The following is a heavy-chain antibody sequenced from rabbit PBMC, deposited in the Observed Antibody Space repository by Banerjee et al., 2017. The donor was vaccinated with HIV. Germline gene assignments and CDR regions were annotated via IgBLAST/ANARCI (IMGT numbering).Heavy chain of an antibody. CDR1: GFSFSNKYV. D-gene: IGHD1-1*01. CDR3: ARARAGVIGGNLGL. V-gene: IGHV1S45*01. CDR2: INTGDGST. Sequence: QEQLEESGGDLVKPEGSLTLTCTASGFSFSNKYVMCWVRQAPGKGLEWIGCINTGDGSTYYASWAKARFTISKTSSTTLTPQMTRLTAADSATYFCARARAGVIGGNLGLWDPGTLSTV. J-gene: IGHJ4*01.